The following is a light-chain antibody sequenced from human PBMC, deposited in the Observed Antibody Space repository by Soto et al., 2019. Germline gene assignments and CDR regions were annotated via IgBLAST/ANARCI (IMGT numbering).Light chain of an antibody. V-gene: IGKV3D-15*01. Sequence: EMVMTQSPATLSVSPGERATLSCRASQSVSSNLAWYQQKPGQAPRLLIYGASTRATGIPARFSGSGSGTEFNLTISSLQSEDFAVYYCQEYNNWPLTFGGGTKVEIK. CDR1: QSVSSN. CDR3: QEYNNWPLT. J-gene: IGKJ4*01. CDR2: GAS.